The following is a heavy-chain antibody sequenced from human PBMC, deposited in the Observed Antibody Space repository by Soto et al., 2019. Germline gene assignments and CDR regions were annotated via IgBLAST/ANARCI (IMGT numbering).Heavy chain of an antibody. CDR2: IWYDGSNK. Sequence: QVQLVESGGGVVQPGRSLRLSCAASGFTFSSYGMHWVRQAPGKGLEWVAVIWYDGSNKYYADSVKGRFTISRDNSKKPLYMDMNRLRPEDTEIYYWARDLRLSGASCQSSYYCYGMDVWGQGTTVTVSS. CDR1: GFTFSSYG. D-gene: IGHD2-15*01. CDR3: ARDLRLSGASCQSSYYCYGMDV. J-gene: IGHJ6*02. V-gene: IGHV3-33*01.